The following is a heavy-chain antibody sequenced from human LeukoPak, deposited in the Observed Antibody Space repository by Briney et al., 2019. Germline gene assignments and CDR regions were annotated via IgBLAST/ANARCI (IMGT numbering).Heavy chain of an antibody. CDR2: IYYSGST. CDR1: GGSISSYY. V-gene: IGHV4-59*08. CDR3: ARVPGPNWFDP. Sequence: SETLSLTCTVSGGSISSYYWSWIRQPPGKGLEWIGYIYYSGSTNYNPSLKSRVTISVDTSKNQFSLKLSSATAADTAMYYCARVPGPNWFDPWGQGTLVIVSS. J-gene: IGHJ5*02.